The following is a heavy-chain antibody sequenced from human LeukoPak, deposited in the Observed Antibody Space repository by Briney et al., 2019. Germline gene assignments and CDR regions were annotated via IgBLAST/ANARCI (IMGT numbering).Heavy chain of an antibody. CDR2: IYPGDSDT. J-gene: IGHJ4*02. Sequence: GESLKISCKGSGYSFTSYWIGWVRQMPGKGLEWMGIIYPGDSDTRYSPSFQGQVTISADKSISTAYLQWSSLRASDTAMYYCARRYCYDSSGYYISYDYWGQGTLVTVSS. CDR3: ARRYCYDSSGYYISYDY. D-gene: IGHD3-22*01. CDR1: GYSFTSYW. V-gene: IGHV5-51*01.